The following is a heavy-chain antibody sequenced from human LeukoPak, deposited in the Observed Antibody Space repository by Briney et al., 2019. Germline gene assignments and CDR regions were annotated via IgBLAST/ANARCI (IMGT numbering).Heavy chain of an antibody. D-gene: IGHD2/OR15-2a*01. J-gene: IGHJ4*02. V-gene: IGHV3-74*01. Sequence: GRSLRLSCAASGFTFSGYWMHWVRQAPGKGLVLVSRINSDGYSTSYADSVKGRFTISRENAKNTLYLQMNSLRAEDTSVYYCAREHYLAGLVDYWGQGTLVTVSS. CDR2: INSDGYST. CDR1: GFTFSGYW. CDR3: AREHYLAGLVDY.